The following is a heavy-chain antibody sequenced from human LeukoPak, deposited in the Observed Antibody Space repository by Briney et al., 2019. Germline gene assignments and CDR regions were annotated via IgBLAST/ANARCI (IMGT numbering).Heavy chain of an antibody. D-gene: IGHD3-22*01. V-gene: IGHV4-4*08. CDR1: GVSITLYY. J-gene: IGHJ4*02. CDR3: AREAGGDYYHTSDYSQRDS. Sequence: SETLSLTCTVSGVSITLYYWTWIRQSPGRRLEWIGTIHRSGNTNYNPSLKSRITISLDMSKNQFSLKVHSVTAADTAVYYCAREAGGDYYHTSDYSQRDSWGQGTLVTVSS. CDR2: IHRSGNT.